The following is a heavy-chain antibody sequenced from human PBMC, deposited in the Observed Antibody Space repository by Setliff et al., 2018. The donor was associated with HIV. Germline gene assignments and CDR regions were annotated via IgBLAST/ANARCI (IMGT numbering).Heavy chain of an antibody. D-gene: IGHD5-18*01. CDR3: AREQREVSTYYFDY. Sequence: PSETLSLTCVVSNYSVNTSYYWGWIRQSPGKGLQWIGSIFHTGSAYYNPSLKSRVILSIDTAKNEFSLKLSSVTAPDTAVYYCAREQREVSTYYFDYWAQGSLVTVS. J-gene: IGHJ4*02. V-gene: IGHV4-38-2*02. CDR2: IFHTGSA. CDR1: NYSVNTSYY.